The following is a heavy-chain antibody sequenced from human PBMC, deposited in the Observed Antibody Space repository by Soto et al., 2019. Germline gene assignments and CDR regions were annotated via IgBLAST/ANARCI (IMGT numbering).Heavy chain of an antibody. V-gene: IGHV4-31*03. CDR1: GGSISSGGYY. CDR3: ARNNRDPTMIVG. CDR2: IYYSGST. Sequence: SETLSLTCTVSGGSISSGGYYWSWIRQHPGKGLEWIGYIYYSGSTYYNPSLKSRVTISVDTSKNQFSLKLSSVTAADTAVYYCARNNRDPTMIVGWGQGTLVTVSS. J-gene: IGHJ4*02. D-gene: IGHD3-22*01.